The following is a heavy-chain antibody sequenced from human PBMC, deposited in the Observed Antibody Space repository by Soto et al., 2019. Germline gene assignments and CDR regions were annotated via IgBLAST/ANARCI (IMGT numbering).Heavy chain of an antibody. Sequence: QVQLQESGPGLVKPSETLSLTCTVSGGSISSYYWSWIRQPPGKGLEGIVCILYSWRTKYNPSLNSRVTISVDTSKNRFSLKLSSVTAADTAVYYCARTGILHKWRQKENGDYVVWAFDIWGQGTMVTVSS. CDR1: GGSISSYY. D-gene: IGHD4-17*01. J-gene: IGHJ3*02. CDR3: ARTGILHKWRQKENGDYVVWAFDI. CDR2: ILYSWRT. V-gene: IGHV4-59*01.